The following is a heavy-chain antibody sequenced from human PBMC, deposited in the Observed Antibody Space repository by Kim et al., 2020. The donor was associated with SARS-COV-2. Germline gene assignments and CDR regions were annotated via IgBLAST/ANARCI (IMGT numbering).Heavy chain of an antibody. Sequence: CEKARFTISRGNSKNTLYLQMNGLIAEDTAVYYCAREHCSGGSCYALFDYWGQGTLVTVSS. V-gene: IGHV3-30*01. CDR3: AREHCSGGSCYALFDY. J-gene: IGHJ4*02. D-gene: IGHD2-15*01.